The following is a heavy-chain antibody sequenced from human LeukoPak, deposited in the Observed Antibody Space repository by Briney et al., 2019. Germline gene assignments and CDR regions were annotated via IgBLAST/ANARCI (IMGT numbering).Heavy chain of an antibody. CDR2: ISGSGGST. D-gene: IGHD5-18*01. J-gene: IGHJ4*02. CDR3: AKVSVGGVSSGVDFDY. CDR1: GFTFSSYA. Sequence: GGSLRLSCAAAGFTFSSYAMSWVRQAPGKGLEWVSAISGSGGSTYYADSVKGRFTISRDNSKNTLYLQMNRLRAEDTAVYYCAKVSVGGVSSGVDFDYWGQGTLVTVSS. V-gene: IGHV3-23*01.